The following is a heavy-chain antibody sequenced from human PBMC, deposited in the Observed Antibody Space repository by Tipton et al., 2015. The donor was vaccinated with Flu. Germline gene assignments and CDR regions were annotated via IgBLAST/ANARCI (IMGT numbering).Heavy chain of an antibody. V-gene: IGHV3-66*02. D-gene: IGHD3-22*01. CDR1: GFTVSSKY. J-gene: IGHJ4*02. CDR2: IYSGGTT. Sequence: VQLVQSGGGLVQPGGSLRLSCAASGFTVSSKYLSWVRQAPGKGLEWVSTIYSGGTTYYADPVKGRFTISRDNSKNTMYVQMNRLRVEDTAVYYCARGRVDSSGNYHPFDYWGQGTLVTVSS. CDR3: ARGRVDSSGNYHPFDY.